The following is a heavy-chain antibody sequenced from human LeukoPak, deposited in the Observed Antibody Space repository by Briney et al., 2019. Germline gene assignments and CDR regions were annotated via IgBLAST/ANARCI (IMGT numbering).Heavy chain of an antibody. J-gene: IGHJ4*02. V-gene: IGHV3-48*03. CDR1: GFTFSSYE. D-gene: IGHD6-19*01. CDR2: ISSSGDAI. CDR3: ARGVLYGNGWYMSGYFDY. Sequence: PGGAVRLSCAASGFTFSSYEMNWVRQAPGKGLEWVSYISSSGDAIYYADSVEGRFTISRDDVKNSLYLQMNSLRAEDTAVYYCARGVLYGNGWYMSGYFDYWGQGTLVTVSS.